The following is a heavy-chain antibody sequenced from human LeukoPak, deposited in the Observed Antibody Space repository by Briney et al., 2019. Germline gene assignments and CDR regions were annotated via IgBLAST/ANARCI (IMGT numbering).Heavy chain of an antibody. CDR2: IGAAGAHT. D-gene: IGHD1-14*01. CDR3: ARELGGTKTGGFDI. Sequence: GGSLRLSCAASGFRFSYHDMHWVRQAPGKGLEFVSSIGAAGAHTFYADSVKGRFTISRNNFQVMMYLQMDGLRPEDSAVYYCARELGGTKTGGFDIWGQGTVVTVSS. V-gene: IGHV3-64*02. J-gene: IGHJ3*02. CDR1: GFRFSYHD.